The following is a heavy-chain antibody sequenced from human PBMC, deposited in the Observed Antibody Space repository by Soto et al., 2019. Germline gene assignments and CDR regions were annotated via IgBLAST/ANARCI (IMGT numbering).Heavy chain of an antibody. Sequence: QVQLQQWGAGLLKPSETLSLTCAVYGGSFSGYYWSWIRQPPGKGLEWIGEINHSGSTNYNPSLMSRVTISVDTSKNQFSLKLSSVTAADTAVYYCARASRYCSSTSCYVYYMDVWGKGTTVTVSS. D-gene: IGHD2-2*01. V-gene: IGHV4-34*01. CDR2: INHSGST. CDR1: GGSFSGYY. J-gene: IGHJ6*03. CDR3: ARASRYCSSTSCYVYYMDV.